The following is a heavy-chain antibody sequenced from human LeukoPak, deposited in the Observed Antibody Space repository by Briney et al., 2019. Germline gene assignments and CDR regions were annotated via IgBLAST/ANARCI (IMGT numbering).Heavy chain of an antibody. Sequence: SETLSLTCTVSGGSISSGDYYWSWIRQPPGKGLEWIGYIYYSGSTYYNPSLKSRVTISVDTSKNQFSLKLSSVTAADTAVYYCARTTTDTAAPLFGYWGQGTLVTVSS. CDR2: IYYSGST. J-gene: IGHJ4*02. CDR3: ARTTTDTAAPLFGY. D-gene: IGHD5-18*01. CDR1: GGSISSGDYY. V-gene: IGHV4-30-4*01.